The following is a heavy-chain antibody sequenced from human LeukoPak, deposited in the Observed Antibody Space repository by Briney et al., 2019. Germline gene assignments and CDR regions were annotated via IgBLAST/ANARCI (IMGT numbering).Heavy chain of an antibody. D-gene: IGHD3-22*01. J-gene: IGHJ6*02. CDR1: GITFSNYY. V-gene: IGHV3-11*01. CDR2: ISSSGSNK. CDR3: SRLPLDYYDSGDFYDYYAMDV. Sequence: AGGSLRLSCAASGITFSNYYMTWIRQAPGKGLEWVSYISSSGSNKYCADSVKGRFTISRDNAKNSLYLQMNSLRAEDTAVYYCSRLPLDYYDSGDFYDYYAMDVWGQGTTVTVSS.